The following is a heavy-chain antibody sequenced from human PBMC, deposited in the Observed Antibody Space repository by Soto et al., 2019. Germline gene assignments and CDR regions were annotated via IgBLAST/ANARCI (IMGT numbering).Heavy chain of an antibody. V-gene: IGHV3-23*01. CDR3: AKGWVQPPYYYYYMDV. J-gene: IGHJ6*03. Sequence: EVQLLESGGGLGQPGASLRLSCAASGFTFENFAMSWVRQAPGKGLEWVSAITGSTGGTQYADTVKGRFTISRDNSKNTLYLHMNSLRADDTAVYYCAKGWVQPPYYYYYMDVWGKGTTVTGSS. D-gene: IGHD1-26*01. CDR1: GFTFENFA. CDR2: ITGSTGGT.